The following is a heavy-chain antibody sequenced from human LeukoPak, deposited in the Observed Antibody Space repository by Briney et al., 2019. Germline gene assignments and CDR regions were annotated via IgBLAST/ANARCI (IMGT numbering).Heavy chain of an antibody. J-gene: IGHJ3*02. CDR3: ARQWPTDAFDI. CDR2: ISYDGSNK. Sequence: GGSLRLSCAASGFTFRSYAMHWVRQAPGKGLEWVAVISYDGSNKYYADSVKGRFTISRDNSKNTLYLQMNSLRAEDTAVYYCARQWPTDAFDIWGQGTMVTVSS. D-gene: IGHD6-19*01. CDR1: GFTFRSYA. V-gene: IGHV3-30-3*01.